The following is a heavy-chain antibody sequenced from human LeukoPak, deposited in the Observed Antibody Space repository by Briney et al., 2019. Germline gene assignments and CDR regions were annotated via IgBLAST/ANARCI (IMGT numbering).Heavy chain of an antibody. CDR2: ISSSSSYI. Sequence: KTGGSLRLSCAASGFTFSSYSMNWVRQAPGKGLEWVSSISSSSSYIYYADSVKGRFTISRDNAKNSLYLQMNSLRAEDTAVYYCARDGITMVRGVIDYWGQGTLVTVSS. CDR1: GFTFSSYS. J-gene: IGHJ4*02. D-gene: IGHD3-10*01. V-gene: IGHV3-21*01. CDR3: ARDGITMVRGVIDY.